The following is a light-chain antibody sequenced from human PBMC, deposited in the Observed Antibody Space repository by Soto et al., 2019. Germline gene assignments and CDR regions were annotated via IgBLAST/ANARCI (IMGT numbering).Light chain of an antibody. J-gene: IGKJ1*01. CDR3: QHYNSYSEA. V-gene: IGKV1-5*03. CDR1: QTISSW. CDR2: KAS. Sequence: DIQITQSPSTLSGSVGDRVTITCRASQTISSWLAWYQQKPGKAPKLLSYKASTLKSGVPSRFSGSGSGTEFTLTISSLQPDDFATYYCQHYNSYSEAFGPGPKVELK.